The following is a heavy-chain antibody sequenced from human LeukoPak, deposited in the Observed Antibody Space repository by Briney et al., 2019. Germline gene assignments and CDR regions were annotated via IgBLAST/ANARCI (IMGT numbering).Heavy chain of an antibody. CDR3: ARWGGGYCGGDCYTGMDV. D-gene: IGHD2-21*02. V-gene: IGHV1-46*01. CDR2: INPSGGST. J-gene: IGHJ6*02. CDR1: GYTFTSYY. Sequence: ASVKVSCKASGYTFTSYYMHWVRQAPGQGLEWMGIINPSGGSTSYAQKFQGRVTMTRDTSTSTVYMELSSLRSEDTAVYYCARWGGGYCGGDCYTGMDVWGQGTTVTVSS.